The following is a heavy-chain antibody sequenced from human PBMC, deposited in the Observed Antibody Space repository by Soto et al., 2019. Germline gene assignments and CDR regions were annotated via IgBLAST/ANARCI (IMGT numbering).Heavy chain of an antibody. D-gene: IGHD3-10*01. CDR2: TYYESKWYH. Sequence: QVQLQQSGPGLVKPSQTLSVTCAMSGDSVSSGSAAWHWIRQSPSRGLEWLGRTYYESKWYHDYAVFVKSRMTINPDTSKNQFSLQLSSVTPEDTAVYYCARNYYGSGSYYTTFDSWGQGTLVTVSP. J-gene: IGHJ4*02. CDR3: ARNYYGSGSYYTTFDS. V-gene: IGHV6-1*01. CDR1: GDSVSSGSAA.